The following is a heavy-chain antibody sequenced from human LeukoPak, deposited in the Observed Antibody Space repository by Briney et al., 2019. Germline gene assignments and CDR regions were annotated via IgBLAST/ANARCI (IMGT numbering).Heavy chain of an antibody. J-gene: IGHJ6*04. Sequence: GGSLRLSCAASGFTFSNYSMNWVRQAPGKGLEWVSSISSRSTYIYHADSVKGRFTISRDNAKNSLYLQMNSLRAEDTAVYYCAELGITMIGGVWGKGTTVTISS. V-gene: IGHV3-21*01. CDR1: GFTFSNYS. D-gene: IGHD3-10*02. CDR3: AELGITMIGGV. CDR2: ISSRSTYI.